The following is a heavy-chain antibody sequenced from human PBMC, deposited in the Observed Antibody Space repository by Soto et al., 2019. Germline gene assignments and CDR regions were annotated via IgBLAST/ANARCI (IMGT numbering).Heavy chain of an antibody. Sequence: SVKVSCKASGGTFSSYAISWARQATGQGLEWMGGIIPIFGTANYAQKFQGRVTITADESTSTAYMELSSLRSEDTAVYYCARGWSGRPYYGMDVWGQGTTVTVSS. CDR2: IIPIFGTA. V-gene: IGHV1-69*13. J-gene: IGHJ6*02. D-gene: IGHD3-10*01. CDR1: GGTFSSYA. CDR3: ARGWSGRPYYGMDV.